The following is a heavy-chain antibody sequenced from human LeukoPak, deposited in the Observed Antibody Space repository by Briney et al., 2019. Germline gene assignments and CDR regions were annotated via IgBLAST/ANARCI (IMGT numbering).Heavy chain of an antibody. J-gene: IGHJ4*02. D-gene: IGHD6-19*01. Sequence: GGSLRLSCAASGFTFSIYAMSWVRQAPGKGLEWVSVINSNGGTTFYANSVKGRFTISRDNSKNTVSLQMDRLRADDTAVYFCVRDRGSAWYYMDRWGQGALVTVSS. CDR1: GFTFSIYA. V-gene: IGHV3-23*01. CDR2: INSNGGTT. CDR3: VRDRGSAWYYMDR.